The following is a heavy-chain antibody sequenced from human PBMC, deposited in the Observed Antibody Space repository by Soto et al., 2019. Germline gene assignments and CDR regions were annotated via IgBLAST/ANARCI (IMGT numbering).Heavy chain of an antibody. CDR2: IYYSGST. D-gene: IGHD6-13*01. J-gene: IGHJ4*02. CDR3: ARDGSSPLELYYFDY. CDR1: GGSISSYY. V-gene: IGHV4-59*01. Sequence: SETLSLTCTVSGGSISSYYWSWIRQPPGKGLEWIGYIYYSGSTNYNPSLKSRVTISVDTSKNQFSLKLSSVTAADTAVYYCARDGSSPLELYYFDYWGQGTLVTVSS.